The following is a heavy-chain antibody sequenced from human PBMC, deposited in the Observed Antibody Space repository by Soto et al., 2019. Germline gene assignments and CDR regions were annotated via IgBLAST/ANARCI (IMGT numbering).Heavy chain of an antibody. Sequence: SVKVSCKASGGTFSSYAISWVRQAPGQGLEWMGGIIPIFGTANYAQKFQGRVTITADESTSTAYMELSSLRSEDTAVYYCARDRTPYYYDSSGYQDAFDIWGQGTMVTVSS. V-gene: IGHV1-69*13. D-gene: IGHD3-22*01. J-gene: IGHJ3*02. CDR1: GGTFSSYA. CDR3: ARDRTPYYYDSSGYQDAFDI. CDR2: IIPIFGTA.